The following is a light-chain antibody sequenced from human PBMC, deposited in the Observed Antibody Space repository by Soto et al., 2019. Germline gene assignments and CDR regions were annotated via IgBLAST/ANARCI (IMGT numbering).Light chain of an antibody. CDR3: TSYINGGSFG. Sequence: QSALTQAASVSGSPGQSISISCTGTSSDVGGHNYVSWYQQHPGKAPKLIIYEVSHRPSGVSNRFAGSKSGNTASLTISGLQLEDEADFYCTSYINGGSFGFGTGTKLTVL. J-gene: IGLJ1*01. CDR2: EVS. V-gene: IGLV2-14*01. CDR1: SSDVGGHNY.